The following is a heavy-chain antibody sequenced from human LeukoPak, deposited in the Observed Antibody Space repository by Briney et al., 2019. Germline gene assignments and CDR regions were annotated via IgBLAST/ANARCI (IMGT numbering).Heavy chain of an antibody. J-gene: IGHJ4*02. Sequence: ASVKVSCKASGYTFTSYGISWVRQAPGQGLEWMGWINTNTGNPTYAQGFTGRFVFSLDTSVSTAYLQISSLKAEDTAVYYCARDGGGFGPTSDFDYWGQGTLVTVSS. CDR1: GYTFTSYG. CDR2: INTNTGNP. V-gene: IGHV7-4-1*02. CDR3: ARDGGGFGPTSDFDY. D-gene: IGHD3-10*01.